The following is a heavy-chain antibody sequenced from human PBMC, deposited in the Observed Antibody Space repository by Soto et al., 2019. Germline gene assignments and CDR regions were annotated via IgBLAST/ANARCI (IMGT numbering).Heavy chain of an antibody. CDR2: IYHSGGG. D-gene: IGHD4-4*01. J-gene: IGHJ4*02. CDR1: GVSGIRGGHY. V-gene: IGHV4-31*03. CDR3: ARDPALTVDRHYFDY. Sequence: SETLSITCSVSGVSGIRGGHYWNWIRQFPGKGLEWIGYIYHSGGGYYNPSLKSRASMSVDTSKNEFSLRLASVTAADTAVYFCARDPALTVDRHYFDYRVQGALVTVS.